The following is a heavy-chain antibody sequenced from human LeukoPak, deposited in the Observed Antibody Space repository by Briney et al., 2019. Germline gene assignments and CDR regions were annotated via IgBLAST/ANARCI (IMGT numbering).Heavy chain of an antibody. D-gene: IGHD6-19*01. V-gene: IGHV3-48*04. CDR1: GFTFSNHG. CDR2: ISSSGSTI. J-gene: IGHJ4*02. Sequence: PGRSLRLSCAASGFTFSNHGMHWVRQAPGEGLEWVSYISSSGSTIYYADSVKGRFTISRDNAKNSLYLQMDSLRAEDTAVYYCARVKGSGWYAVDYWGQGTLVTVSS. CDR3: ARVKGSGWYAVDY.